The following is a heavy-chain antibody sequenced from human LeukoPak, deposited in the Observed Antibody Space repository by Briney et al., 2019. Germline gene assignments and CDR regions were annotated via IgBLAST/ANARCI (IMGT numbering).Heavy chain of an antibody. D-gene: IGHD5-24*01. J-gene: IGHJ5*02. CDR2: IYHSGSI. CDR3: ARLKRAWFDP. CDR1: GASVNSGGYS. Sequence: PSETLSLTCAVSGASVNSGGYSWSWIRQPPGKGLEWIGSIYHSGSINYNPSLKSRVTISVDRSKNQFSLSLSSVTAADTAVYYCARLKRAWFDPWGQGTLVTVSS. V-gene: IGHV4-30-2*01.